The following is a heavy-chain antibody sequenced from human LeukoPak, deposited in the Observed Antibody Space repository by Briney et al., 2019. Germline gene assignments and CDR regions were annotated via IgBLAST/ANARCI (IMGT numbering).Heavy chain of an antibody. Sequence: PSETLSLTCTVSGGSISSYYWSWIRQPAGKGLEWIGRIHTSGSTNYNPSLKSRVTISLDTSKNQFSLKLNSVTAADTAVYYCASHYGSGSFYSPFDYWGQGTLVTVSS. V-gene: IGHV4-4*07. CDR1: GGSISSYY. D-gene: IGHD3-10*01. CDR2: IHTSGST. CDR3: ASHYGSGSFYSPFDY. J-gene: IGHJ4*02.